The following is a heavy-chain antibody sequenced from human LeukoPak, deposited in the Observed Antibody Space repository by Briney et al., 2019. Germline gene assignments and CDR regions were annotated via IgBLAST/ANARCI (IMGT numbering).Heavy chain of an antibody. J-gene: IGHJ6*02. CDR2: IYPGDSDT. V-gene: IGHV5-51*01. D-gene: IGHD2-2*01. Sequence: GESLKISCKGSGYSFTSYWIGWVRQMPGKGLEWLGIIYPGDSDTTYSPSFQGQVTISADKSISTAYLQWSSLKASDTAMYYCARRDGYCSSTSCYADYYYGMDVWGQGTTVTVSS. CDR3: ARRDGYCSSTSCYADYYYGMDV. CDR1: GYSFTSYW.